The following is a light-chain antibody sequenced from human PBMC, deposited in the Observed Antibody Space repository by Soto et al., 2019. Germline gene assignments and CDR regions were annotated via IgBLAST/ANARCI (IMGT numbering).Light chain of an antibody. J-gene: IGKJ2*01. V-gene: IGKV2-28*01. CDR3: WQALQTPYT. CDR1: QSLLYSNGYNY. CDR2: LGS. Sequence: DIVLTQSPLSLPVTPGEPASISCRSSQSLLYSNGYNYLDWYLQKPGQSPQLLIYLGSNRASGVPDRFSGSGSGTDFTLKISRVAAEDVGVYYCWQALQTPYTFGQGTKLEIK.